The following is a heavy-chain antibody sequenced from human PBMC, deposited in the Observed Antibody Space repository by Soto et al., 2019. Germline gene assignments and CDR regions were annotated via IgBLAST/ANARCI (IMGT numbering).Heavy chain of an antibody. CDR3: VSWVSAHFDF. CDR2: INANAIDT. CDR1: GFIFGNHG. V-gene: IGHV3-23*01. Sequence: CGTRRLSWAASGFIFGNHGMTWVRQAPGRALEWVSTINANAIDTHYADSVKGRFTISRDNSKSTLDLQMNSLRAEDTAIYYCVSWVSAHFDFWGPRTRVTVAS. J-gene: IGHJ4*02. D-gene: IGHD2-8*01.